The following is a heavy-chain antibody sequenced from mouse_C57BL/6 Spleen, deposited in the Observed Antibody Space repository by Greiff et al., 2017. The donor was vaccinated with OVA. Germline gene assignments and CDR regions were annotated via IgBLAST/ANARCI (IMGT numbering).Heavy chain of an antibody. D-gene: IGHD1-1*01. CDR1: GYTFTDYY. CDR2: INPNNGGT. Sequence: VQLQQSGPELVKPGASVKISCKASGYTFTDYYMNWVKQSHGKSLEWIGDINPNNGGTSYNQKFKGKATLTVDKSSSTAYMELRSLTSEGSAVYYCAKGDYYGSDYFDYWGQGTTLTVSS. CDR3: AKGDYYGSDYFDY. J-gene: IGHJ2*01. V-gene: IGHV1-26*01.